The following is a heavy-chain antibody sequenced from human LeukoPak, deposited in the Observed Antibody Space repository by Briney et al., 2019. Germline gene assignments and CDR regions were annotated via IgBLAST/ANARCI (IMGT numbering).Heavy chain of an antibody. CDR1: GFTFSSYG. J-gene: IGHJ4*02. D-gene: IGHD6-13*01. V-gene: IGHV3-30*02. CDR2: IRYDGSNK. Sequence: GGSLRLSCAASGFTFSSYGMHWVRQAPGKGLEWVAFIRYDGSNKYYADSVKSRFTISRDNSKNTLYLQMNSLRAEDTAVYYCAKDPPLYTLYSSSWYLDYWGQGTLVTVSS. CDR3: AKDPPLYTLYSSSWYLDY.